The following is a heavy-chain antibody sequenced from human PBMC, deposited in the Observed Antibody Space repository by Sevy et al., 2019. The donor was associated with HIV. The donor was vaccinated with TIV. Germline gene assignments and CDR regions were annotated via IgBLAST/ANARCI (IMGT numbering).Heavy chain of an antibody. CDR3: AGGYCDGRSCLQLDY. J-gene: IGHJ4*02. D-gene: IGHD2-15*01. Sequence: SESLSLTCTVPGGALSRSDYYWGWIHQPPGNGLEWIGNVYYSGKTFYSPSLKSRVSISADTSKNQFSLKLSFVTAADSAVYYCAGGYCDGRSCLQLDYWGQGTPVTVSS. V-gene: IGHV4-39*01. CDR1: GGALSRSDYY. CDR2: VYYSGKT.